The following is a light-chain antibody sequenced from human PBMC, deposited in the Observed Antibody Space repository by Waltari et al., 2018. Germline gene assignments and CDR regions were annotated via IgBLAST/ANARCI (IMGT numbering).Light chain of an antibody. V-gene: IGKV1-5*01. CDR2: DAY. CDR3: QQYNNFPFT. Sequence: DIQMTQSPSTLSASLGDRVTITCRPSQSFGGSLAWFQQKPGKAPKLLIYDAYTLEPGVPSRFSGSGSGTEFTLTVSSLQPDDFATYYCQQYNNFPFTFGPGTTV. CDR1: QSFGGS. J-gene: IGKJ3*01.